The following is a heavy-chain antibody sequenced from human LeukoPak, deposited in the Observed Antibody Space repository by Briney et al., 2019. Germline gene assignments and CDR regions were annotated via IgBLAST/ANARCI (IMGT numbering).Heavy chain of an antibody. D-gene: IGHD3-22*01. V-gene: IGHV5-51*01. CDR3: ARSGSDSSGYLGDRGGLDY. CDR2: IYPGDSDT. CDR1: GYSFTSYW. Sequence: GESLKISCKGSGYSFTSYWIGWVRQMPGKGLEWMGIIYPGDSDTRYSPSFQGQVTISADKSISTAYLQWSSLKASDTAMYYCARSGSDSSGYLGDRGGLDYWGQGTLVTVSS. J-gene: IGHJ4*02.